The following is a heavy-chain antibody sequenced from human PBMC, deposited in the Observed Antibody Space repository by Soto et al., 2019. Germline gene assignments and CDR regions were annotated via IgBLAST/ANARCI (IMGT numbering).Heavy chain of an antibody. J-gene: IGHJ6*03. CDR3: ARATYYYGSGSYSHYYYYMDV. CDR1: GFTFSSYS. D-gene: IGHD3-10*01. Sequence: PGGSLRLSCAASGFTFSSYSMNWVRQAPGKGLEWVSYISSSSTIYYADSVKGRFTISRDNAKNSLYLQMNSLRAEDTAVYYCARATYYYGSGSYSHYYYYMDVWGKGTTVTVSS. V-gene: IGHV3-48*01. CDR2: ISSSSTI.